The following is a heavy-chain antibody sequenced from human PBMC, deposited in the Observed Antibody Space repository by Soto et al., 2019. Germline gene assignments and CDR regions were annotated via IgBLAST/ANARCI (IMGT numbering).Heavy chain of an antibody. CDR1: GGSISSGGYY. V-gene: IGHV4-31*03. Sequence: QVQLQESGPGLVKPSQTLSLTCTVSGGSISSGGYYWSWIRQHPEKGLEWIGYIYYSGITYYNPSLKRRVTISVDTSKNQFSLNLSSVTAADTAVYYCARGWEVVVGWFDPWGQGTLVTVSS. J-gene: IGHJ5*02. CDR3: ARGWEVVVGWFDP. CDR2: IYYSGIT. D-gene: IGHD2-2*01.